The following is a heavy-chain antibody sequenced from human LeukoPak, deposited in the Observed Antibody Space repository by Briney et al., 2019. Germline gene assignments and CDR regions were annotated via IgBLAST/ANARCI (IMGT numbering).Heavy chain of an antibody. CDR1: GGSISSSSYY. J-gene: IGHJ5*02. CDR2: IYYRGST. Sequence: SETLSLTCTVSGGSISSSSYYWGWIRQPPGKGLEWIGSIYYRGSTYYNPSLKSRVTISVDTSKNQFSLKLSSVTAADTAVYYCARDWYYYDSSGSKGHNWFDPWGQGTLVTVSS. D-gene: IGHD3-22*01. CDR3: ARDWYYYDSSGSKGHNWFDP. V-gene: IGHV4-39*07.